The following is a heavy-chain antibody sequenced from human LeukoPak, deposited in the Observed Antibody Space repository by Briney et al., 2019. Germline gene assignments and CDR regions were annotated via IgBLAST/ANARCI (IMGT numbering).Heavy chain of an antibody. Sequence: PSETLSLTCTVSGDSISSGSYYWRWIRQPAGKGREWIGRIYTSGSTNYNPSLKSRVTISVDTSKNQFSLKLSSVTAADTAVYYCARDSSLVVANTFDYWGQGTLVTVSS. V-gene: IGHV4-61*02. D-gene: IGHD5-12*01. J-gene: IGHJ4*02. CDR1: GDSISSGSYY. CDR3: ARDSSLVVANTFDY. CDR2: IYTSGST.